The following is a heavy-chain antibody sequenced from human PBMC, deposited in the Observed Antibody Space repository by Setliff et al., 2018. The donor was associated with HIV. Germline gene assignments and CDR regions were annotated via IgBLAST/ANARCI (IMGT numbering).Heavy chain of an antibody. Sequence: CAVSGDSINTPHCWSWVRQPPGKGLEWIGEIYHSGGTNYNPSLKSRVTISLDKSKNHFSLELRSVTAADTAVYYCARVITMAWTTFDPWGQGTLVTVSS. V-gene: IGHV4-4*02. CDR3: ARVITMAWTTFDP. CDR1: GDSINTPHC. J-gene: IGHJ5*02. D-gene: IGHD3-10*01. CDR2: IYHSGGT.